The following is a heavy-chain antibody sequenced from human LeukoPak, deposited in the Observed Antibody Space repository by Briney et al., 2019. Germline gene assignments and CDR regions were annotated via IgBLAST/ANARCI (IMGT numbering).Heavy chain of an antibody. CDR1: GYTFTDYY. J-gene: IGHJ4*02. CDR2: INPKSGGT. D-gene: IGHD6-13*01. CDR3: VRDEIAAAGTGG. V-gene: IGHV1-2*02. Sequence: ASVKVSCKASGYTFTDYYMHWVRQAPGQGLEWMGWINPKSGGTNYAQNFQGRVTMTRDTSISTAYMELSGLRSDDRAVYYCVRDEIAAAGTGGWGQGTLVTVSS.